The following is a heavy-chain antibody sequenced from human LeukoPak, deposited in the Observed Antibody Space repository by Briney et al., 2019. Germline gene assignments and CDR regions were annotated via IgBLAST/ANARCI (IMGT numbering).Heavy chain of an antibody. CDR3: VRTSDYYFDY. CDR2: IYSGGST. Sequence: GGSLRLSCAASGFTVSSNYMSWVRQAPGKGLEWVSVIYSGGSTYYADSVKGRFTISRDNSKNTLYLQMNSLRAEDTAVYYCVRTSDYYFDYWGQGTLVTVSS. J-gene: IGHJ4*02. V-gene: IGHV3-53*01. CDR1: GFTVSSNY.